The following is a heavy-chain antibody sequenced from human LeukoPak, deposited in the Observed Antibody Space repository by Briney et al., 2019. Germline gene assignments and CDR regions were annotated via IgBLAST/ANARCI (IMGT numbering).Heavy chain of an antibody. V-gene: IGHV4-39*01. CDR3: ARPSIAVAGPQFDY. D-gene: IGHD6-19*01. CDR1: VGSISSSSYY. Sequence: SETLSLTCTVSVGSISSSSYYWGWIRPPPEKGLEWIGSIYYSGSTYYNPSLKSRVTISVDTSKNQFSLKLSSVTAADTAVYYCARPSIAVAGPQFDYWGQGTLVTVSS. J-gene: IGHJ4*02. CDR2: IYYSGST.